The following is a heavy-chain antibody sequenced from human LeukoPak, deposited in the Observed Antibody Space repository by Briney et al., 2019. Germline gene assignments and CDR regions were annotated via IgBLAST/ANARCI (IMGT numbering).Heavy chain of an antibody. CDR2: IYPGGTT. Sequence: SETLSLTCTVSGYSISSGYFWGWVRQPPGKGLEWIGSIYPGGTTYYSPSLKSRLTISVDTSKNQFSLKLSSVTAADTAVYYCARDGGLAWGFDPWGQGTLVTVSS. V-gene: IGHV4-38-2*02. CDR1: GYSISSGYF. J-gene: IGHJ5*02. CDR3: ARDGGLAWGFDP. D-gene: IGHD1-26*01.